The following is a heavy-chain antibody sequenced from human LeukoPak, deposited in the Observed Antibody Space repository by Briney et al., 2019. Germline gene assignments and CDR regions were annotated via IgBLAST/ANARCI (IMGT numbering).Heavy chain of an antibody. Sequence: SETLSLTCTVSGGSISSYYWSWIRQPPGKGLASIGYIYYSGSTNYNPSLKSRVTISVDTSKNQFSLKLSSVTAADTAVYYCARERPGDGYNYGGGYFDYWGQGTLVTVSS. D-gene: IGHD5-24*01. CDR1: GGSISSYY. V-gene: IGHV4-59*01. J-gene: IGHJ4*02. CDR3: ARERPGDGYNYGGGYFDY. CDR2: IYYSGST.